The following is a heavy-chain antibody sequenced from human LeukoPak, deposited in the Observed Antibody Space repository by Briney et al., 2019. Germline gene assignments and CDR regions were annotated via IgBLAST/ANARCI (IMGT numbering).Heavy chain of an antibody. Sequence: ASVKVSCKASGYTFTSFYMHWVRQAPGQGLEWMGLINPSGGSTSYAQQFQGRISIIRDTSTSTVYMEMSSLTPEDTALSYRARESTAFHYWGEGTLVTVSS. V-gene: IGHV1-46*01. J-gene: IGHJ4*02. CDR2: INPSGGST. CDR1: GYTFTSFY. CDR3: ARESTAFHY.